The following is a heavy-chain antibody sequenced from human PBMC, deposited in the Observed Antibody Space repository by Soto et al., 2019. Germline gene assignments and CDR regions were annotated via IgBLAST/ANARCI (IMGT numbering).Heavy chain of an antibody. D-gene: IGHD1-26*01. Sequence: QEQLRVSGPGLVKPSETLSLTCTVSSGSIGTYFWSWIRQPPGKGLEWIGYIYYSGTTNYNPSPKSRVTIFLDTSKNKFSLRLSSVPAADTAVYYCARGRGGTYDAFDIWGQGTLVTVSS. V-gene: IGHV4-59*01. CDR1: SGSIGTYF. CDR2: IYYSGTT. CDR3: ARGRGGTYDAFDI. J-gene: IGHJ3*02.